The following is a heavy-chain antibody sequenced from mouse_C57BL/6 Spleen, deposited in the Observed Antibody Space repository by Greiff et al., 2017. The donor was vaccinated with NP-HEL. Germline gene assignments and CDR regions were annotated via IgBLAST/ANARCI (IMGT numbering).Heavy chain of an antibody. CDR1: GYTFTDYY. CDR3: GSKGTVWFAY. Sequence: VQLQQSGPELVKPGASVKISCTASGYTFTDYYINWVKQRPGQGLEWIGWIFPGSGSTYYNEKFTGMATLTVDKYYSPVYMLLSSLTSADAAVYFCGSKGTVWFAYWGQGTLVTVSA. CDR2: IFPGSGST. J-gene: IGHJ3*01. D-gene: IGHD3-3*01. V-gene: IGHV1-75*01.